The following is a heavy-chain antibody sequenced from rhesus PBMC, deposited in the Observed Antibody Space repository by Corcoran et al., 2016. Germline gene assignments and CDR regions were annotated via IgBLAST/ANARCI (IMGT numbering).Heavy chain of an antibody. J-gene: IGHJ4*01. CDR3: ATETIPGTGSITC. Sequence: EVQLVETGGGLVQPGGSLKLSCAASGFIFNYSGMNWVRHAPGKGLAWVSLIKGTRHKEYYADAVKGRFTSSRDNEKNTLLLQRNSRRAGDTAAYYCATETIPGTGSITCWDQGVLVAVSS. CDR1: GFIFNYSG. V-gene: IGHV3S5*01. CDR2: IKGTRHKE. D-gene: IGHD2-21*01.